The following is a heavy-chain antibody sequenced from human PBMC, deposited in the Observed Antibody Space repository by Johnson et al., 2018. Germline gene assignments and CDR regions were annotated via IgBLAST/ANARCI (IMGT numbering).Heavy chain of an antibody. J-gene: IGHJ3*01. CDR1: GFTFDDYA. CDR2: ISWNSGSI. Sequence: VQLVESGGGLVQPGRSLRRSCAAAGFTFDDYAMHWVRQAPGKGLEWVSGISWNSGSIGYADSVKGRFTISRDNAKNSLDLQMNSLRDDDTALYYCAKNIRRPFGYSYDRSGYRPDAFDSLGQGTMVTVAS. V-gene: IGHV3-9*01. CDR3: AKNIRRPFGYSYDRSGYRPDAFDS. D-gene: IGHD3-22*01.